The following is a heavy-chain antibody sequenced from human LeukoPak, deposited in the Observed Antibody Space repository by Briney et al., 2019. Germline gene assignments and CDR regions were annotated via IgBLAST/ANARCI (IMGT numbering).Heavy chain of an antibody. V-gene: IGHV1-18*01. CDR3: ARVHSGSYFFDY. J-gene: IGHJ4*02. CDR2: ISAYNGNT. Sequence: ASVKVSCKASGYTFTSYAMNWVRQAPGQGLEWMGWISAYNGNTNYAQKLQGRVTMTTDTSTSTAYMELRSLRSDDTAVYYCARVHSGSYFFDYWGQGTLVTVSS. CDR1: GYTFTSYA. D-gene: IGHD1-26*01.